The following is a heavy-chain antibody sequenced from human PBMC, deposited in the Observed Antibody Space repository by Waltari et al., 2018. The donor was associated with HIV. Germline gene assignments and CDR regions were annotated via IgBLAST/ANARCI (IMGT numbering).Heavy chain of an antibody. D-gene: IGHD2-15*01. CDR3: VTLYKQSPLYSNF. J-gene: IGHJ1*01. Sequence: QVHLIQSAFDMKRRGASVTIACKVSGYPLSDLSMQWVRQGPGHRLEWMGGFDPKNGKPVYSQRFWGRVSLAEDTSEDTAYLELNRLTSDDTAVYYCVTLYKQSPLYSNFWGQGTLVTVSP. CDR2: FDPKNGKP. V-gene: IGHV1-24*01. CDR1: GYPLSDLS.